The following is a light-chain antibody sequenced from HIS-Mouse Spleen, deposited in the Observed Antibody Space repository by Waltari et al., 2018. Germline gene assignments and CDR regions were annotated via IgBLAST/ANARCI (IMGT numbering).Light chain of an antibody. CDR1: SMDVGSYNF. J-gene: IGLJ3*02. CDR3: CSYAGSSTWV. Sequence: QSALTQPASVSGSPGQSITISCTGTSMDVGSYNFVSWYQQHPGKAPKLMIYEGSKRPSGVSNRFSGSKSGNTASLTISGLQAEDEADYYCCSYAGSSTWVFGGGTKLTVL. CDR2: EGS. V-gene: IGLV2-23*01.